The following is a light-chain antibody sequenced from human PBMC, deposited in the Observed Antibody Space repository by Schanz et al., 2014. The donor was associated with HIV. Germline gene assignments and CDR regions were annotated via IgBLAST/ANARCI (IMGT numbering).Light chain of an antibody. CDR2: GAS. Sequence: EIVLTQSPGTLSLSPGERATLSCRASQSVSSSYLAWYQQKPGQAPRLLIFGASTRATGVPVRFSGSGSGTEFTLTISSLQSEDSAVYFCQQYSNWPFTFGQGTRLEIK. V-gene: IGKV3-15*01. CDR1: QSVSSSY. CDR3: QQYSNWPFT. J-gene: IGKJ5*01.